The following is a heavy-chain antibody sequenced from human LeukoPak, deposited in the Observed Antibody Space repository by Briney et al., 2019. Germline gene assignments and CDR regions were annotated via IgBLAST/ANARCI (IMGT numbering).Heavy chain of an antibody. Sequence: SETLSLTCTVSGGSISNYYWSWIRQPAGKGLEWIGRINASGRTNYYPSLKSRVTMSVDTSKNQFSLKLSSVTAADTAVYYCARGSSSWPHYYYGMDVWGQGTTVTVSS. CDR2: INASGRT. V-gene: IGHV4-4*07. D-gene: IGHD6-13*01. J-gene: IGHJ6*02. CDR3: ARGSSSWPHYYYGMDV. CDR1: GGSISNYY.